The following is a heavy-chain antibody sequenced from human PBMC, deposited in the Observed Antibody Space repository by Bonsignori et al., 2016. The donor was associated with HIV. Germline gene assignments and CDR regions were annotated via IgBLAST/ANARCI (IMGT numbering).Heavy chain of an antibody. J-gene: IGHJ3*02. CDR3: ARGRYCSGGSCYGVGAFDI. D-gene: IGHD2-15*01. V-gene: IGHV3-11*01. CDR2: ISSSGSTI. Sequence: RQAPGKGLEWVSYISSSGSTIYYADSVKGRFTISRDNAKNSLYLQMNSLRAEDTAVYYCARGRYCSGGSCYGVGAFDIWGQGTMGTVSS.